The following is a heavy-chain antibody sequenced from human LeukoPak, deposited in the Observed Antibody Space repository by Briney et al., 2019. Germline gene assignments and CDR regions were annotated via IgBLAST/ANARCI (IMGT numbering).Heavy chain of an antibody. Sequence: KPSETLSLMCTVSAVSISSYYWSWIRPPPGKGLEWIGYIYYSGSTNYNPSLKSRVTISVDTSKNQFSLRLSSVTAADTAMYYCARGYYDSRGYRLFDHWGQGTLVTVSS. V-gene: IGHV4-59*01. D-gene: IGHD3-22*01. CDR1: AVSISSYY. J-gene: IGHJ4*02. CDR3: ARGYYDSRGYRLFDH. CDR2: IYYSGST.